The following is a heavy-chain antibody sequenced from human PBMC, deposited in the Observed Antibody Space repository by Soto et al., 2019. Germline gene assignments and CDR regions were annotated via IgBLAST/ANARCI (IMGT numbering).Heavy chain of an antibody. V-gene: IGHV4-59*01. CDR3: ARFGAAAAHDDN. D-gene: IGHD6-13*01. CDR2: VHFSGST. CDR1: DVSISGNH. Sequence: SETLSLTCEVSDVSISGNHWSWIRQAPGKGLEWVGYVHFSGSTTYNPSLAPRLNISFDMSKSQVYLQLTSVTAADTAVYYCARFGAAAAHDDNWGRGVLVTVSS. J-gene: IGHJ4*01.